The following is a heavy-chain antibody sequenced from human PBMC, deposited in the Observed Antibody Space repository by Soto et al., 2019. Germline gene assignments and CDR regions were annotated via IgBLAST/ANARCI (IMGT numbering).Heavy chain of an antibody. CDR1: GYAFTGHY. V-gene: IGHV1-2*02. Sequence: ASVKVSCKASGYAFTGHYMHWVRQAPGQGLEWMGWITPNSGFTNYAQKFQGRVTMTRDTSISTAYMELSRLTSDDTAVYCCAEDNGALVNFDHWGQGTPVTVSS. D-gene: IGHD2-8*01. CDR2: ITPNSGFT. CDR3: AEDNGALVNFDH. J-gene: IGHJ5*02.